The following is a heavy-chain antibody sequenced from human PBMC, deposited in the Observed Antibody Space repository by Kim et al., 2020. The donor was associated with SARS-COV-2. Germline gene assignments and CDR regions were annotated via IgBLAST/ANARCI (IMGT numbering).Heavy chain of an antibody. Sequence: SGKGRFTISRDNSKNTLYLQMNSLRAEDTAVYYCAKDYYDVLTGYPNSGYWGLGTLVTVSP. D-gene: IGHD3-9*01. CDR3: AKDYYDVLTGYPNSGY. V-gene: IGHV3-30*02. J-gene: IGHJ4*02.